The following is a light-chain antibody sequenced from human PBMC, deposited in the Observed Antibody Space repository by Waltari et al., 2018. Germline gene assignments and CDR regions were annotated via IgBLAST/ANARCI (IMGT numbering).Light chain of an antibody. J-gene: IGLJ2*01. CDR2: DVS. CDR1: SSDVGGYNY. V-gene: IGLV2-11*01. CDR3: CSYAGSYTHVV. Sequence: QSALTQPRPVSGSTGQSVTISCTGTSSDVGGYNYVSWYQQHPGTAPKLMIYDVSKRPSDVPHRFSGSKSGNTASLTISGLQAEDDADYYYCSYAGSYTHVVFGGGTKLTVL.